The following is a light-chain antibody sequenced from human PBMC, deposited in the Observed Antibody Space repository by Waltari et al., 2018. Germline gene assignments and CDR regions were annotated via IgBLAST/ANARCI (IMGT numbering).Light chain of an antibody. J-gene: IGKJ1*01. CDR1: QSIRSW. V-gene: IGKV1-5*03. Sequence: DIQMTQSPSTLSASVGDSVTITCRASQSIRSWLAWYQQKPGKAPKLLIYKASSLESGVPSRFSGSGSGTEFTLTISSLQPDDFATYYCQQYNSYSTFGQGTKVEIK. CDR3: QQYNSYST. CDR2: KAS.